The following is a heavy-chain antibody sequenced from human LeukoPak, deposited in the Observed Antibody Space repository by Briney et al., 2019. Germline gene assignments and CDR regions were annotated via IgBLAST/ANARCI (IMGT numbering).Heavy chain of an antibody. CDR1: GFTFSSYA. J-gene: IGHJ4*02. CDR3: ASDIQDGYSSSWYGYFDY. D-gene: IGHD6-13*01. Sequence: PGRSLRLSCAASGFTFSSYAMHWVRQAPGKGLEWVAVISYDGSNKYYADSVKGRFTISRDNPKNTLYLQMNSLRAEDTAVYYCASDIQDGYSSSWYGYFDYWGQGTLVTVSS. V-gene: IGHV3-30-3*01. CDR2: ISYDGSNK.